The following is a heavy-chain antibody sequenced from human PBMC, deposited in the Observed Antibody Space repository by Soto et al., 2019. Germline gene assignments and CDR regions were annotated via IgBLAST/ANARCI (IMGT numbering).Heavy chain of an antibody. CDR2: ISSSSSTI. D-gene: IGHD3-22*01. J-gene: IGHJ6*02. Sequence: EVQLVESGGGLVQPGGSLRLSCAASGFTFSSYSMNWVRQAPGKGLEWVSYISSSSSTIYYADSVKGRFTISRDNAKNSLYLQMNSLRDEHTAVYYCARDSSGYYYDSYYYYYGMDVWGQGTTVTVSS. CDR3: ARDSSGYYYDSYYYYYGMDV. V-gene: IGHV3-48*02. CDR1: GFTFSSYS.